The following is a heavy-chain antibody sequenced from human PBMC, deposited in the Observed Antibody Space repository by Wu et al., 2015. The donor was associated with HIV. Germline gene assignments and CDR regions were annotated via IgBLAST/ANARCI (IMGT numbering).Heavy chain of an antibody. Sequence: QVQLVQSGAEVKKPGASVKVSCKASGYTFTSYDINWVRQATGQGLEWMGWMNPNSGNTGYAQKFQGRVTMTRNTSISTAYMELSSLRSEDTAVYYCARGRPIHGGYCSGGSCYRFDYWGQGTLVTVSS. CDR3: ARGRPIHGGYCSGGSCYRFDY. J-gene: IGHJ4*02. CDR2: MNPNSGNT. D-gene: IGHD2-15*01. CDR1: GYTFTSYD. V-gene: IGHV1-8*01.